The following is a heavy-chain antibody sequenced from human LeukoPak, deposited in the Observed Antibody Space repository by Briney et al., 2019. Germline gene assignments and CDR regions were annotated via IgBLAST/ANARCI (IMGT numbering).Heavy chain of an antibody. V-gene: IGHV4-38-2*01. J-gene: IGHJ4*02. Sequence: SETLSLTCDVSRYSISSNCYWAWIRQPPGKGLEWLGSIYYSGDAYYNPSLKSRVTCSVDTSKNQFSLKLNSVTAADTAVYYCARAHYDGDYQYYFDYWGQGIPVTVSS. CDR1: RYSISSNCY. D-gene: IGHD4-17*01. CDR3: ARAHYDGDYQYYFDY. CDR2: IYYSGDA.